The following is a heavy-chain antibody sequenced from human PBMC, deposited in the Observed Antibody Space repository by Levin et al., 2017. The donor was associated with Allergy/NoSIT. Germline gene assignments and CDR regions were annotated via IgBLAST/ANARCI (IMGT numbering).Heavy chain of an antibody. Sequence: KPGESLKISCKASGYAFTGYFMHWVRQAPGQGLEWMGWMNPNSGDTKYAQKFQGRVTMTRDTSFNTAYMELRRLRPDDTAVYYCAVLWFGDFLLHDHWGQGTLVTVSS. CDR3: AVLWFGDFLLHDH. V-gene: IGHV1-2*02. CDR2: MNPNSGDT. D-gene: IGHD3-10*01. CDR1: GYAFTGYF. J-gene: IGHJ4*02.